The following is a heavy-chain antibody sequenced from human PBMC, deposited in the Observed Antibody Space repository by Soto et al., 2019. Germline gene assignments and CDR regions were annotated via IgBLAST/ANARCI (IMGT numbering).Heavy chain of an antibody. CDR2: ISAYNGNT. CDR1: GYTFTSYG. Sequence: QVQLVQSGAEVKKPGASVKVSCKASGYTFTSYGISWVRQAPGQGLEWMGWISAYNGNTNYAQKLQGRVTMTPDTSTSTAYMGLRSLRSDDTAVYYCARVGRNTAMVRGYYYYYGMDVWGQGTTVTVSS. CDR3: ARVGRNTAMVRGYYYYYGMDV. D-gene: IGHD5-18*01. V-gene: IGHV1-18*01. J-gene: IGHJ6*02.